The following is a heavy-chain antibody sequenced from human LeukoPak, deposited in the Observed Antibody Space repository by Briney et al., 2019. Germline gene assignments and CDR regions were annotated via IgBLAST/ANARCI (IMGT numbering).Heavy chain of an antibody. J-gene: IGHJ6*02. Sequence: GGSLRLSCAASGFTFSSYGMHWVRQAPGKGQEWVAVISYDGRNKYYADSVKGRFTISRDNSKNSLYLQMNSLKTEDTAVYYCARDQYCSGGTCPYGMDVWGQGTTVTVSS. V-gene: IGHV3-30*03. CDR1: GFTFSSYG. CDR3: ARDQYCSGGTCPYGMDV. D-gene: IGHD2-15*01. CDR2: ISYDGRNK.